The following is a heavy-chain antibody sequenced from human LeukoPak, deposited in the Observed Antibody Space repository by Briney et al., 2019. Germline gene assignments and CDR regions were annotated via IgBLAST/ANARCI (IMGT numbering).Heavy chain of an antibody. CDR1: GGTFRTYA. D-gene: IGHD4-17*01. Sequence: ASVKVSCKTSGGTFRTYAINWVRQATGQGLEWMGWMNPNSGNTGYAQKFQGRVTITRNTSISTAYMELSSLRSEDTAVYYCARTLTTRARPGYYYMDVWGKGTTVTVSS. V-gene: IGHV1-8*03. CDR2: MNPNSGNT. J-gene: IGHJ6*03. CDR3: ARTLTTRARPGYYYMDV.